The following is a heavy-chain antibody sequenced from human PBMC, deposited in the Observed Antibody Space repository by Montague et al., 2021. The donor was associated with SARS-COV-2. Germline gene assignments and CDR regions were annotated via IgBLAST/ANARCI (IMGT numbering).Heavy chain of an antibody. CDR3: ARDHGSGWFTFDY. CDR1: GFTVSSNY. J-gene: IGHJ4*02. D-gene: IGHD6-19*01. Sequence: SLGLSCAASGFTVSSNYMSWVRQAPGKGLEWVSVIYSGGSTYYADSVKGRFTISRHNSKNTLYLQMNSLRAEDTAVYYCARDHGSGWFTFDYWGQGTLVTVSS. CDR2: IYSGGST. V-gene: IGHV3-53*04.